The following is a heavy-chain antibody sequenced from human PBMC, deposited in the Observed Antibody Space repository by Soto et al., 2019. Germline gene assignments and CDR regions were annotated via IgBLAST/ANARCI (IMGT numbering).Heavy chain of an antibody. CDR3: AKDTYYYDRSGYYTYDY. CDR2: ISYDGSNK. V-gene: IGHV3-30*18. J-gene: IGHJ4*02. D-gene: IGHD3-22*01. CDR1: GFTFSSYG. Sequence: QVQLVESGGGVVQPGRSLRLSCAASGFTFSSYGVHWVRQAPGKGLEWVAGISYDGSNKHYADSVKGRFTISRDNSKNTLDLQMNSLRAEDTAVYYCAKDTYYYDRSGYYTYDYWGQGTQVTVSS.